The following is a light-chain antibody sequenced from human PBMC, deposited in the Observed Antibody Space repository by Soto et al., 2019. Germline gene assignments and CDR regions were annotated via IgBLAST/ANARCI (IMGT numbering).Light chain of an antibody. Sequence: QSALTQPASVSGSPGQSITFSCTGTSSDLGGYNYVSWYQQHPGKAPKLVIYYVSNRPSGVSNRFSGSKSGNTASLTISGLQADVEADYYCSSYTTTSTLVFGGGPKLTVL. CDR2: YVS. J-gene: IGLJ2*01. CDR1: SSDLGGYNY. CDR3: SSYTTTSTLV. V-gene: IGLV2-14*01.